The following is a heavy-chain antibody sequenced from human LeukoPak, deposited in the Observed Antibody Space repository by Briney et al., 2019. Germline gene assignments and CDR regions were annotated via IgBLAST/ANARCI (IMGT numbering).Heavy chain of an antibody. D-gene: IGHD3-3*01. J-gene: IGHJ4*02. CDR1: GFTFSTYS. CDR2: ISSSSSTI. V-gene: IGHV3-48*04. Sequence: PGGSLRLSCAASGFTFSTYSMNWVRQAPGKGLEWVSYISSSSSTIYYADSVKGRFTISRDNAKNSLYLQMNSLRAEDTAVYYCARVGTVGYYTLYYFDYWGQGTLVTVSS. CDR3: ARVGTVGYYTLYYFDY.